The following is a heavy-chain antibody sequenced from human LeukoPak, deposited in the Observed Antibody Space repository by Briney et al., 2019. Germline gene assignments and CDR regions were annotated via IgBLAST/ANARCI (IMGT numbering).Heavy chain of an antibody. V-gene: IGHV3-23*01. CDR3: AGGGYLLDY. Sequence: PGGSLRLSCAASGFTFGRFAMSWARQAPGKGPEWVSGISASGGSAYYADSVKGRFTISRDNAKNTLYLQMTSLRAEDTAVYYCAGGGYLLDYWGQGTLVTVSS. D-gene: IGHD1-26*01. J-gene: IGHJ4*02. CDR1: GFTFGRFA. CDR2: ISASGGSA.